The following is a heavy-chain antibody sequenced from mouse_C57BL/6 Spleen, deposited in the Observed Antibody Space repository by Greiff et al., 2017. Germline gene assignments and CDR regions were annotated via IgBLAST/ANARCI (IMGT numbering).Heavy chain of an antibody. CDR3: ARMYCDYDGAWFAY. J-gene: IGHJ3*01. V-gene: IGHV1-9*01. CDR2: ILPGSGST. D-gene: IGHD2-4*01. Sequence: VQLVESGAELMKPGASVKLSCTATGYTFTGYWIEWVKQRPGHGLEWIGEILPGSGSTNYNEKFKGKATFTADTSSNKAYMQLSSLTTEDSAIYYCARMYCDYDGAWFAYWGQGTLVTVSA. CDR1: GYTFTGYW.